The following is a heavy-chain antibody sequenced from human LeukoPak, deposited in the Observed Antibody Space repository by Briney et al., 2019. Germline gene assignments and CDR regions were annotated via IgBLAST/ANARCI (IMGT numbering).Heavy chain of an antibody. CDR2: IYSGGST. Sequence: GGSLRLSCAASGFTVSSNYMSWVRQAPGKGLEWVSVIYSGGSTYYADSVKGRFTISRDNSKNTLYLQMNSLRAEDTAVYYCARDPIGYCSSTSCSPRWGQGTLVTVSS. CDR3: ARDPIGYCSSTSCSPR. CDR1: GFTVSSNY. V-gene: IGHV3-53*01. D-gene: IGHD2-2*01. J-gene: IGHJ4*02.